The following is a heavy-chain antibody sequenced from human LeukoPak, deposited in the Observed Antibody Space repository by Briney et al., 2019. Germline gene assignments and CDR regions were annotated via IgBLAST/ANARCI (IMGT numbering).Heavy chain of an antibody. CDR1: GYTFTSYG. V-gene: IGHV1-18*01. D-gene: IGHD2-2*01. Sequence: ASVKVSCKASGYTFTSYGISWVRQAPGQGLEWMEWISAYNGNTNYAQKLQGRVTMTTDTSTSTAYMELRSLRSDDTAVYYCARGLEYQLLSSYYYYYYGMDVWGQGTTVTVSS. CDR3: ARGLEYQLLSSYYYYYYGMDV. J-gene: IGHJ6*02. CDR2: ISAYNGNT.